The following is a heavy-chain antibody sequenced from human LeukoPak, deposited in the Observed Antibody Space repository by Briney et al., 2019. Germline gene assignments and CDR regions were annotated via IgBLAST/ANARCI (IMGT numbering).Heavy chain of an antibody. D-gene: IGHD1-26*01. J-gene: IGHJ4*02. V-gene: IGHV4-61*02. Sequence: SETLSLTCTVSSGSISSSSYYWGWIRQPAGKGLEWIGRIYTTGSTNYNPSLKSRVTMSVDTSKNQFSLKLSSVTAADTAVYYCARAAHSGSLAPFDYWGQGTLVTVSS. CDR2: IYTTGST. CDR1: SGSISSSSYY. CDR3: ARAAHSGSLAPFDY.